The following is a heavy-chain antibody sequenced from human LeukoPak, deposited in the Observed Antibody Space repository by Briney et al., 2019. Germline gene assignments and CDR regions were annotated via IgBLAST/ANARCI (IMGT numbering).Heavy chain of an antibody. J-gene: IGHJ3*01. V-gene: IGHV4-59*01. CDR2: VYKNGHL. D-gene: IGHD3-22*01. CDR3: ASGKYYYDESASLNRASRTALDV. Sequence: PSETLSLTCSVSGDSTTNYYCSWIRQSPGKGLEWLAYVYKNGHLDYNPSLRSRVTVTVDRSKTQFSLRLRSVTAADTAIYYCASGKYYYDESASLNRASRTALDVWAQGTMVIVSS. CDR1: GDSTTNYY.